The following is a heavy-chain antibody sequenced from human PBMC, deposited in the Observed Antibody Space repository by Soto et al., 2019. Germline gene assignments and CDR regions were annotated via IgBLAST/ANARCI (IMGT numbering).Heavy chain of an antibody. V-gene: IGHV3-23*01. J-gene: IGHJ4*02. CDR1: GFTFSSYA. Sequence: GGSLRLSCAASGFTFSSYAMSWVRQAPGKGLEWVSAISGSGGSTYYADSVKGRFTISRDNSKNTLYLQMNSLRAEDTAVYYCAKDVIYYGSGSYPKADYWGQGTLVTVSS. CDR2: ISGSGGST. D-gene: IGHD3-10*01. CDR3: AKDVIYYGSGSYPKADY.